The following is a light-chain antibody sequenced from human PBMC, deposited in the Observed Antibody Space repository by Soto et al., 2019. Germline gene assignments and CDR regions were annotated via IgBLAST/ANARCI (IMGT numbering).Light chain of an antibody. CDR2: DAS. Sequence: EIVLTQSPATLSLSPGERATLYCRASQSVSAFLAWYQQKPGQAPRLLIYDASNRATGIPARFSGSGSGTDFTLTISSLEPEDFAVYYCQQRYTWPLTFGGGTKLEIK. V-gene: IGKV3-11*01. J-gene: IGKJ4*01. CDR1: QSVSAF. CDR3: QQRYTWPLT.